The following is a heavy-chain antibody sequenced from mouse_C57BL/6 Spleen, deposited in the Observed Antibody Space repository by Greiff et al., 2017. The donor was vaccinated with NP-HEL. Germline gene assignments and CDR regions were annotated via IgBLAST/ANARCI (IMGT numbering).Heavy chain of an antibody. Sequence: QVQLQQPGTELVKPGASVKLSCKASGYTFTSYWMHWVKQRPGQGLEWIGNINPSNGGTNYNEKFKSKATLTVDKSSSTAYMQLSSLTSEDSTVYYWARGEKVVAVRYWYYGVWGTGPTVTVAS. CDR1: GYTFTSYW. V-gene: IGHV1-53*01. CDR3: ARGEKVVAVRYWYYGV. CDR2: INPSNGGT. J-gene: IGHJ1*03. D-gene: IGHD1-1*01.